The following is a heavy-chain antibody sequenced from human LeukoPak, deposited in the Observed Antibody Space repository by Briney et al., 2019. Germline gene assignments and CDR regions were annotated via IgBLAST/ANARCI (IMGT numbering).Heavy chain of an antibody. D-gene: IGHD6-6*01. Sequence: GGSLRLSCAASGFTFSNYAMTWVRQAPGKGLEWVSTIYTSGGSTYYADSVKGRFTISRDNAKNSLYLQMNSLRAEDTAVYYCARDLGYSSSSGRYYYYGMDVWGQGTTVTVSS. CDR3: ARDLGYSSSSGRYYYYGMDV. V-gene: IGHV3-23*01. J-gene: IGHJ6*02. CDR2: IYTSGGST. CDR1: GFTFSNYA.